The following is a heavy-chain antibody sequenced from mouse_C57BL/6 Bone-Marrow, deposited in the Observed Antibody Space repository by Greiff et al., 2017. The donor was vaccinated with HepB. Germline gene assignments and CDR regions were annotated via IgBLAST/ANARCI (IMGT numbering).Heavy chain of an antibody. CDR1: GYSITSGYY. CDR2: ISYDGSN. V-gene: IGHV3-6*01. CDR3: ARDYGSRRAWFAY. Sequence: EVQVVESGPGLVKPSQSLSLTCSVTGYSITSGYYWNWIRQFPGNKLEWMGYISYDGSNNYNPSLKNRISITRDTSKNQFFLKLNSVTTEDTATYYCARDYGSRRAWFAYWGQGTLVTVSA. D-gene: IGHD1-1*01. J-gene: IGHJ3*01.